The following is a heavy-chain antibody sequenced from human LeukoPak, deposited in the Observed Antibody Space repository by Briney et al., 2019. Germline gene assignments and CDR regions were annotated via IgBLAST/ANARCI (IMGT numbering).Heavy chain of an antibody. CDR1: GGTFSSYA. CDR3: ARGRDTVTAQDDAFDI. Sequence: SVKVSCMASGGTFSSYAISWVRQAPGQGLEWMGGIIPIFGTANYAQKFQGRVTITADESTSTAYMELSSLRSEDTAVYYCARGRDTVTAQDDAFDIWGQGTMVTVSS. V-gene: IGHV1-69*13. J-gene: IGHJ3*02. D-gene: IGHD4-17*01. CDR2: IIPIFGTA.